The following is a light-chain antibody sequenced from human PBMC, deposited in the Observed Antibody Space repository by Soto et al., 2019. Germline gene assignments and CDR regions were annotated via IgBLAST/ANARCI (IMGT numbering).Light chain of an antibody. V-gene: IGKV1-39*01. J-gene: IGKJ1*01. CDR3: QQNQDIPPT. CDR1: QSIDTY. Sequence: DIQMTQSPSSLSASVGDRVTVTCRASQSIDTYLNRYQQRPGQAPKLLIYVASTLQSGVPSRFSGSGSGTHFTLTISSLPPEDFATYYCQQNQDIPPTFGQGTRVERK. CDR2: VAS.